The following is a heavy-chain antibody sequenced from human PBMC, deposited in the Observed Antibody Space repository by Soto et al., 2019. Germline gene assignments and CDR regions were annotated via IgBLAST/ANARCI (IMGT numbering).Heavy chain of an antibody. V-gene: IGHV1-8*01. J-gene: IGHJ6*02. CDR1: GYTFTSYD. D-gene: IGHD1-1*01. Sequence: ASVKVSCKASGYTFTSYDINWVRQATGQGLEWMGWFNPKSGKTSYAQKFQGRVTMTEDTSTDTAYMELSSLRSEDTAVYYCATVGLSSTTIEVYYYYGMDVWGQGTTVTVSS. CDR3: ATVGLSSTTIEVYYYYGMDV. CDR2: FNPKSGKT.